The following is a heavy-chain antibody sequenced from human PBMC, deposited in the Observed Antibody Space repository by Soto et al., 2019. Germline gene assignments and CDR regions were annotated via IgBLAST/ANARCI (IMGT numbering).Heavy chain of an antibody. D-gene: IGHD6-19*01. CDR1: GYTLTELS. CDR2: FDPEDGET. J-gene: IGHJ3*02. V-gene: IGHV1-24*01. CDR3: ATGSAVGWEQSEAFDI. Sequence: ASVKVSCKVSGYTLTELSMHWVRQAPGKGLEWMGGFDPEDGETIYAQKFQGRVTMTEDTSTDTAYMELSSLRSEDTAVYYCATGSAVGWEQSEAFDIWGQGTMVTVSS.